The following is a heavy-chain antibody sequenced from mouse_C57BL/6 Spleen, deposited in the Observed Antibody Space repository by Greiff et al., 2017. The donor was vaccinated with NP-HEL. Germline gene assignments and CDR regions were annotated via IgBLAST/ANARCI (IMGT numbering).Heavy chain of an antibody. J-gene: IGHJ2*01. V-gene: IGHV3-6*01. D-gene: IGHD4-1*01. CDR2: ISYDGSN. Sequence: EVQLQESGPSLVKPSQSLSLTCSVTGYSITSGYYWNWIRQFPGNKLEWMGYISYDGSNNYNPSLKNRISITRDTSKNQFFLKLNSVTTEDTATYYCAREVGRTYCVYGGQGTTLTVSS. CDR3: AREVGRTYCVY. CDR1: GYSITSGYY.